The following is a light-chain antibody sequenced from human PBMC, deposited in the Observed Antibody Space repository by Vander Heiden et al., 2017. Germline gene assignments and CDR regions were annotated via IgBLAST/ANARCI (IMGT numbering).Light chain of an antibody. J-gene: IGKJ4*01. CDR3: QQSKTYPAFT. CDR2: EAS. CDR1: QNIQGW. V-gene: IGKV1-5*01. Sequence: DIQMTQSPSTLSASVGDRVTITCRASQNIQGWLVWDQQKPGKAPKVLIYEASSLESGVPSRFSGSGSGTEFTLTISSLQPDDFATYYCQQSKTYPAFTFGGGTRVEI.